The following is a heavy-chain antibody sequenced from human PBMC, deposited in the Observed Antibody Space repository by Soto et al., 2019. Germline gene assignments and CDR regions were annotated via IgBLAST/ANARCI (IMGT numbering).Heavy chain of an antibody. CDR2: IYTSGST. J-gene: IGHJ4*02. Sequence: PSETLSLTCTVSGGSISSYYWSWIRQPAGKGLEWIGRIYTSGSTNYNPSLKSRVTMSVDTSKNQFSLKLSSVTAADTAVYYCARHSSACITIFGVVPQWFFDYWGQGTLVTVSS. CDR1: GGSISSYY. CDR3: ARHSSACITIFGVVPQWFFDY. V-gene: IGHV4-4*07. D-gene: IGHD3-3*01.